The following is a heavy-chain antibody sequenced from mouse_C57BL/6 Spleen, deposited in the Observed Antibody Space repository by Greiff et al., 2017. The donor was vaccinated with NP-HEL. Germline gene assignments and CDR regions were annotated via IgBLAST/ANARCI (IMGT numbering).Heavy chain of an antibody. D-gene: IGHD1-1*01. CDR1: GFNIKDDY. Sequence: EVQLQQSGAELVRPGASVKLSCTASGFNIKDDYMHWVKQRPEQGLEWIGWIDPENGDTEYASKFQGKATITADTSSNTAYLQLSSLTSEDTAVYYCTSITTVEGYFDVWGTGTTVTVSS. V-gene: IGHV14-4*01. CDR3: TSITTVEGYFDV. CDR2: IDPENGDT. J-gene: IGHJ1*03.